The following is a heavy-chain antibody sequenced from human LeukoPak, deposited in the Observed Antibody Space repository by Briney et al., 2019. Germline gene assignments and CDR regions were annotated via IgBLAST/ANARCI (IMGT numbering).Heavy chain of an antibody. D-gene: IGHD6-13*01. CDR1: GGSISSYY. V-gene: IGHV4-59*01. CDR3: ARGTVAAGPGDY. J-gene: IGHJ4*02. CDR2: IYYSGST. Sequence: KPSETLSLTCTVSGGSISSYYWSWIRQPPGKGLEWIGYIYYSGSTNYNPSLKSRVTISVDTSKNQFSLKLTSVTAADTAVYYCARGTVAAGPGDYWGQGTLVTVSS.